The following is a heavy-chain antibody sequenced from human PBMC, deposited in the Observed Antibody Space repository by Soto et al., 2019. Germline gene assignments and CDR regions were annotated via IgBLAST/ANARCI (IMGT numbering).Heavy chain of an antibody. CDR3: ARAKGEDTALYYFAY. J-gene: IGHJ4*02. CDR2: IWYDGSNK. CDR1: GFTFSSYG. Sequence: QVQLVESGGGVVQPGRSLRLSCAASGFTFSSYGMHWVRQAPGKGLEWVAVIWYDGSNKYYADSVKGRFTISRDNSKNTLYLQMNSLRAEDTAVYYCARAKGEDTALYYFAYWGQGTLVTVSS. V-gene: IGHV3-33*01. D-gene: IGHD5-18*01.